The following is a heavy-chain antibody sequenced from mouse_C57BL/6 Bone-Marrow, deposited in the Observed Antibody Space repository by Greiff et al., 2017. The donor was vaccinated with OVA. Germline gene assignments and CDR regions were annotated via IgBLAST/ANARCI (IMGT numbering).Heavy chain of an antibody. D-gene: IGHD1-1*01. CDR1: GYTFTSYG. CDR3: ARSRSTTVPV. J-gene: IGHJ2*01. Sequence: VKLQESGAELARPGASVKLSCKASGYTFTSYGISWVKQRTGQGLEWIGEIYPRSGNTYYNEKFKGKATLTADKSSSTAYMELRSLTSEDSAVYFCARSRSTTVPVWGQGTTLTVSS. V-gene: IGHV1-81*01. CDR2: IYPRSGNT.